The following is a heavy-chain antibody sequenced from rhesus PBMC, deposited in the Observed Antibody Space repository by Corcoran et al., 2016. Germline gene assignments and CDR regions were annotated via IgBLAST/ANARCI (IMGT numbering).Heavy chain of an antibody. CDR2: IYGSSGST. J-gene: IGHJ4*01. V-gene: IGHV4-147*01. CDR3: AILGYFDY. CDR1: GYSISRNY. Sequence: QVQLQESGPGLVKPSETLPLTCAVPGYSISRNYWSWIRQPPGKGLEWIGYIYGSSGSTYYSPSLRSRVTISTDTSKNQFSLKLSSVTAADTAVYYCAILGYFDYWGQGVLVTVSS. D-gene: IGHD2-2*01.